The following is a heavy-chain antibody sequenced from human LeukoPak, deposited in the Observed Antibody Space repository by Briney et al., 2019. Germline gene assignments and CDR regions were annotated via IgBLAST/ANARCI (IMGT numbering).Heavy chain of an antibody. V-gene: IGHV3-23*01. D-gene: IGHD1-7*01. CDR3: AKGTRDAGYYFDY. J-gene: IGHJ4*02. CDR2: ISGSGGST. CDR1: GFTFSSYA. Sequence: GGSLRLSCAASGFTFSSYAMSWVRQAPGKGLEWVSAISGSGGSTYYADSVKGRFTISRDNSENVLYLEMSGLRAEDTAVYYCAKGTRDAGYYFDYWGQGTLVTVSS.